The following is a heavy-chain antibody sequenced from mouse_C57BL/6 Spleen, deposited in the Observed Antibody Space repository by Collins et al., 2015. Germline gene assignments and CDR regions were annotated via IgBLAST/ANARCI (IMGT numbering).Heavy chain of an antibody. Sequence: EVQLQQSGTVLARPGASVKMSCKASGYTFTSYWMHWVKQRPGQGLEWIGAIYPGNSDTSYNQKFKGKAKLTAVTSTSTAYTELSSLTNEDSAVYYCTRGYGNHWYFDVWGAGTTVTVSS. CDR2: IYPGNSDT. CDR1: GYTFTSYW. D-gene: IGHD2-1*01. CDR3: TRGYGNHWYFDV. V-gene: IGHV1-5*01. J-gene: IGHJ1*01.